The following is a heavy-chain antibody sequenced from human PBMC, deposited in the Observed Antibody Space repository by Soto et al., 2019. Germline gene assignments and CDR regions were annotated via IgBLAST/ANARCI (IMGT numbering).Heavy chain of an antibody. CDR2: IDPSDSYT. V-gene: IGHV5-10-1*01. CDR1: GYSFTSYW. Sequence: PGESLKISCKGSGYSFTSYWISWVRQMPGKGLEWVGRIDPSDSYTNYSPSFQGHVTISADKSISTAYLQWSSLKASDTAMYYCARCGIAARPRWGMDVWGQGTTVTVSS. CDR3: ARCGIAARPRWGMDV. D-gene: IGHD6-6*01. J-gene: IGHJ6*02.